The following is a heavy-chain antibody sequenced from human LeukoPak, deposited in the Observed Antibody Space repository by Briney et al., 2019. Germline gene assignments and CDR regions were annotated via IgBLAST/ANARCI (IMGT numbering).Heavy chain of an antibody. CDR2: IYHSGST. D-gene: IGHD3-3*01. CDR1: GGSISSSNW. Sequence: PSETLSLTCAVSGGSISSSNWWSWVRQPPGKGLEWIGEIYHSGSTNYNPSLKSRVTISVDKSKNQFSLKLSSVTAADTAVYYCARAYYDFWSGFLNWFDPWGQGTLVTVSS. V-gene: IGHV4-4*02. CDR3: ARAYYDFWSGFLNWFDP. J-gene: IGHJ5*02.